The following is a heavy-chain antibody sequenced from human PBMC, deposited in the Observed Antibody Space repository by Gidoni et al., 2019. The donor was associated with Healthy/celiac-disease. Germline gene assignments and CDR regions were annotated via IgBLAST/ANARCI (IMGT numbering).Heavy chain of an antibody. Sequence: QLQLQESGPGLVKPSETLSLTCTVSGGSISSSSYYWGWIRQPPGKGLEWIGSIYYSGSTYYNPSLKSRVTISVDTSKNQFSLKLSSVTAADTAVYYCAGSSRLTYYYMDVWGKGTTVTVSS. CDR3: AGSSRLTYYYMDV. J-gene: IGHJ6*03. D-gene: IGHD6-13*01. V-gene: IGHV4-39*01. CDR1: GGSISSSSYY. CDR2: IYYSGST.